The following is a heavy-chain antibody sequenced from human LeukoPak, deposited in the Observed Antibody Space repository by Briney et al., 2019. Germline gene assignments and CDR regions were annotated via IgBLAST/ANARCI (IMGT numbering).Heavy chain of an antibody. J-gene: IGHJ6*02. V-gene: IGHV1-69*13. Sequence: ASVTVSCKASGGTFSIYAISWVRQAPGQGLEWMGGIIPIFGTANYAQKFQGRVTITADESTSTAYMELSSLRSEDTAVYYCTIFGVLEGYYGMDVWGQGTTVTVSS. CDR3: TIFGVLEGYYGMDV. CDR2: IIPIFGTA. D-gene: IGHD3-3*01. CDR1: GGTFSIYA.